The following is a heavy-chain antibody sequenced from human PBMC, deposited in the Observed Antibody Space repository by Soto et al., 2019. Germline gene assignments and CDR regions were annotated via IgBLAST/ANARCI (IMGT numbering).Heavy chain of an antibody. Sequence: SETLSLTCTVSGGSISSSSYYWGWIRQPPGKGLEWIGSIYYSGSTYYNPSLKSRVTISVDTSKNQFSLKLSSVTAADTAVYYCARLKAEWLVLSALDYWGQGTLVTVSS. CDR3: ARLKAEWLVLSALDY. D-gene: IGHD6-19*01. CDR2: IYYSGST. V-gene: IGHV4-39*01. CDR1: GGSISSSSYY. J-gene: IGHJ4*02.